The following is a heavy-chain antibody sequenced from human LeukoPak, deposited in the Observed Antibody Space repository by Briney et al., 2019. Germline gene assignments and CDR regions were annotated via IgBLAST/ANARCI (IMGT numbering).Heavy chain of an antibody. CDR3: ARGPGGSYDHFDY. CDR2: ISSSSTYI. V-gene: IGHV3-21*01. Sequence: KTGGSLRLSCAASGFTFSTYSMNWVRQAPGKGLEWVSSISSSSTYIYYADSVKGRFTISRDNAKNSLYLQMNSLRAEDTAVYYCARGPGGSYDHFDYWGQGTLVTVSS. D-gene: IGHD1-26*01. J-gene: IGHJ4*02. CDR1: GFTFSTYS.